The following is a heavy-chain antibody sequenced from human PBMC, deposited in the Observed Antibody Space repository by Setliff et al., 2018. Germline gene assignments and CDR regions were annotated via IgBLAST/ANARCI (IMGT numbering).Heavy chain of an antibody. D-gene: IGHD3-3*01. CDR2: INHSGIT. V-gene: IGHV4-34*01. J-gene: IGHJ4*02. CDR1: GGSFSGYY. CDR3: ARGGFFGYNADF. Sequence: SETLSLTCAVYGGSFSGYYWTWIRQSPGRGLEWIGEINHSGITNYNPSLKSRLTIAVDTSKNELSLILASVTAADTAVYYCARGGFFGYNADFWGQGALVTVSS.